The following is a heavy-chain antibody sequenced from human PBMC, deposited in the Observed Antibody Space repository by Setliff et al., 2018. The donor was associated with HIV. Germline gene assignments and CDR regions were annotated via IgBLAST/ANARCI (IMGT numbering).Heavy chain of an antibody. CDR3: VRDASPDYDSGGYSAGGH. Sequence: PGESLKISCAVSGFIFNTYSMNWVRQAPGKGLEWVSYIGGSGSAIYYADSVKGRFTISRDNAKNSPYLQLNSLRAEDTAVYYCVRDASPDYDSGGYSAGGHWGRGTLVTVSS. J-gene: IGHJ4*02. D-gene: IGHD3-22*01. CDR2: IGGSGSAI. CDR1: GFIFNTYS. V-gene: IGHV3-48*01.